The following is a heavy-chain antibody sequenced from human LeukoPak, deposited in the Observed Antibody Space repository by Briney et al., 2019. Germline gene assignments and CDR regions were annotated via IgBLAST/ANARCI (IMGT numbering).Heavy chain of an antibody. Sequence: GGSLRLSCAASGFTFSNYWMHWVRQAPGKGLVWVSRINSDGINTSYADSVKGRFTISRDNAKNTLNLQMNSLRAEDTAVYYCARSYSSSCLLDYWGQGTLVTVSS. V-gene: IGHV3-74*01. J-gene: IGHJ4*02. CDR3: ARSYSSSCLLDY. CDR2: INSDGINT. CDR1: GFTFSNYW. D-gene: IGHD6-6*01.